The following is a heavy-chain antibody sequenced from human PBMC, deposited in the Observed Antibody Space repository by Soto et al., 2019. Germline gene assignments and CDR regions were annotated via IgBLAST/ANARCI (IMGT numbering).Heavy chain of an antibody. CDR1: GGSISSSSYY. D-gene: IGHD3-10*01. Sequence: QLQLQESGPGLVKPSETLSLTCTVSGGSISSSSYYWGWIRQPPGKGLEWIGSIYYSGSTYYNPSLKSRVTISVDTSKNQFSLKLSSVTAADTAVYYCARLPSAMVRGVMGYYYMDVWGKGTTVTVSS. CDR2: IYYSGST. V-gene: IGHV4-39*01. CDR3: ARLPSAMVRGVMGYYYMDV. J-gene: IGHJ6*03.